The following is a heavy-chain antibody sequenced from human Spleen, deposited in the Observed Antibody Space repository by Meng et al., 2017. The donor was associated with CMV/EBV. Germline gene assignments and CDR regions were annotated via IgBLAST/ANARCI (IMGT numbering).Heavy chain of an antibody. Sequence: ASVKVSCKASGYTFTSYGISWVRQAPGQGLEWMGWISGYNGNTNYAQKFQGRVTMTRNTSISTAYMDLSSLRSDDTAVYYCARGPIDSVSNWGQGTLVTVSS. J-gene: IGHJ4*02. CDR2: ISGYNGNT. CDR3: ARGPIDSVSN. CDR1: GYTFTSYG. V-gene: IGHV1-18*01. D-gene: IGHD2-15*01.